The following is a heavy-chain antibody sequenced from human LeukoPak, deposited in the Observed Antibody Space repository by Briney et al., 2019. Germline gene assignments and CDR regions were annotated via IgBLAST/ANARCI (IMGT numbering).Heavy chain of an antibody. D-gene: IGHD2-21*01. V-gene: IGHV3-23*01. CDR1: GFTFSSYA. Sequence: GGSLRLSCAASGFTFSSYAMSWVRQAPGKGLEWVSAISGSGGSTYYADSVKGRFTISRDNSKNTLYLQMNSLRAEDTAVYYSAKDPGAYCGGDCYIDYWGQGTLVTVSS. J-gene: IGHJ4*02. CDR3: AKDPGAYCGGDCYIDY. CDR2: ISGSGGST.